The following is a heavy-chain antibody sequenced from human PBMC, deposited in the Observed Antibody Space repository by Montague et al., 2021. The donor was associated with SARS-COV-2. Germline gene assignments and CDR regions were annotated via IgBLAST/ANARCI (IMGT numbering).Heavy chain of an antibody. CDR2: MSIDNFYA. Sequence: SLRLSCAASGFTFTDYYMSWVRQAPGKGLEWISYMSIDNFYATYAGSVKGRFIICRDNAKNSLFLQMNSLRVEDTAVHYCARLSVTNPDKYHYYKGMDVWGQGTTVIVSS. CDR3: ARLSVTNPDKYHYYKGMDV. CDR1: GFTFTDYY. D-gene: IGHD2-8*01. V-gene: IGHV3-11*03. J-gene: IGHJ6*02.